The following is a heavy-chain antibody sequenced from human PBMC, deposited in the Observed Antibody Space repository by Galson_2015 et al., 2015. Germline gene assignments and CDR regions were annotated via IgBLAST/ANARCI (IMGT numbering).Heavy chain of an antibody. Sequence: SLRLSCAASGFTFSSYWMHWVRQAPGKGLVWVSRINSDGSSTSYADSVEGRFTISRDNAKNTLYLQMNSLRAEDTAVYYCAREGAAAGTGNWFDPWGQGTLVTVPS. D-gene: IGHD6-13*01. CDR1: GFTFSSYW. CDR3: AREGAAAGTGNWFDP. CDR2: INSDGSST. J-gene: IGHJ5*02. V-gene: IGHV3-74*01.